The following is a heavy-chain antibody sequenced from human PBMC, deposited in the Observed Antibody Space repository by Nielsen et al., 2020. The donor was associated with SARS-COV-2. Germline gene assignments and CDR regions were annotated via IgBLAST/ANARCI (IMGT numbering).Heavy chain of an antibody. CDR3: ARVVTMVRGVMIYYYGMDV. Sequence: WIRQPPGKGLEWVSSISSSSSYIYYADSVKGRFTISRDNAKNSLYLQMNSLRAEDTAVYYCARVVTMVRGVMIYYYGMDVWGQGTTVTVSS. V-gene: IGHV3-21*04. J-gene: IGHJ6*02. CDR2: ISSSSSYI. D-gene: IGHD3-10*01.